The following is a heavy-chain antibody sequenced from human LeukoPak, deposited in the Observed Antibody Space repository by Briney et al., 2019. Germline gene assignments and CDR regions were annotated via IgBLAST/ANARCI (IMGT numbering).Heavy chain of an antibody. V-gene: IGHV3-15*01. CDR1: GFTFSNAW. CDR3: TTDGWIQLWFFDY. J-gene: IGHJ4*02. D-gene: IGHD5-18*01. CDR2: IKSKIDGGTT. Sequence: GGSLRLSCAASGFTFSNAWMSWVRQAPGKGLEWVGRIKSKIDGGTTDYGAPVKGRFTISRDDSKNTLYLQMNSLKTEDTAVYYCTTDGWIQLWFFDYWGQGTLVTVSS.